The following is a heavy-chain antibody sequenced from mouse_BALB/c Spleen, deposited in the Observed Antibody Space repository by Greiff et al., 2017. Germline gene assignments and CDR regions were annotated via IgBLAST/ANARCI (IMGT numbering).Heavy chain of an antibody. CDR1: GYTFTSYD. CDR3: ARRGYYYGSSPAWFAY. D-gene: IGHD1-1*01. Sequence: VKLQQSGAELVKPGASVKLSCKASGYTFTSYDINWVRQRPEQGLEWIGWIFPGDGSTKYNEKFKGKATLTTDKSSSTAYMQLSRLTSEDSAVYFCARRGYYYGSSPAWFAYWGQGTLVTVSA. J-gene: IGHJ3*01. V-gene: IGHV1-85*01. CDR2: IFPGDGST.